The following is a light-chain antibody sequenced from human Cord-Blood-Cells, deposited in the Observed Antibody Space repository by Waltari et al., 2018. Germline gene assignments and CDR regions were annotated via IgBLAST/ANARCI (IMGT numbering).Light chain of an antibody. CDR1: SRAVGGYNY. CDR2: AVS. V-gene: IGLV2-8*01. Sequence: QSALTQPTSASGSPGPSVTISCTGTSRAVGGYNYVSWYQQHPGKAPKLMIYAVSKRPSGVPDRFSGSKSGNTASLTVSGLQAEDEADYYCSSYAGSNNWVFGGGTKLTVL. CDR3: SSYAGSNNWV. J-gene: IGLJ3*02.